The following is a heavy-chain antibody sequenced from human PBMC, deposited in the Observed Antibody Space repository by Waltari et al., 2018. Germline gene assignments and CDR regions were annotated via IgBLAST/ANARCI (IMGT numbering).Heavy chain of an antibody. D-gene: IGHD6-13*01. CDR1: GGSISSGSYY. CDR3: ARGVPRYSSSWYVDY. Sequence: QVQLQESGPGLVKPSQTLSLTCTVSGGSISSGSYYWSWIRQPAGKGLEWIGYIYTSGSTNYTPSLTSRVTISVDTSKNQFSLKLSSVTAADTAVYYCARGVPRYSSSWYVDYWGQGTLVTVSS. CDR2: IYTSGST. J-gene: IGHJ4*02. V-gene: IGHV4-61*09.